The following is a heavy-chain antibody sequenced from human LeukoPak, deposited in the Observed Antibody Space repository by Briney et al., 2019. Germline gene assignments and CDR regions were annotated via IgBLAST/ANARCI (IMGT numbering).Heavy chain of an antibody. Sequence: GGSLRLSCAASGFTVSSNYMSWVRQAPGKGLEWVANIKQDGSEKYYVDSVKGRFTISRDNAKNSLYLQMNSLRAEDTAVYYCARKNGLDYWGQGTLVTVAS. V-gene: IGHV3-7*01. CDR3: ARKNGLDY. CDR1: GFTVSSNY. J-gene: IGHJ4*02. CDR2: IKQDGSEK.